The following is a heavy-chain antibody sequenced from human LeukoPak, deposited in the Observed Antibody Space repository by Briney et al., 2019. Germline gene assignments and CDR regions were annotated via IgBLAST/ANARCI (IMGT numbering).Heavy chain of an antibody. J-gene: IGHJ4*02. CDR3: AKVDGITIFEVFDY. CDR2: ISGSGSSS. Sequence: GGSLRLSCAASGFTFSSYAMSWVRQAPGKGLEWLSSISGSGSSSYYADSVKGRFTISRDNSKNMLYLQMISLRADDTAVYFCAKVDGITIFEVFDYWGQGTLVTVSS. D-gene: IGHD3-3*01. CDR1: GFTFSSYA. V-gene: IGHV3-23*01.